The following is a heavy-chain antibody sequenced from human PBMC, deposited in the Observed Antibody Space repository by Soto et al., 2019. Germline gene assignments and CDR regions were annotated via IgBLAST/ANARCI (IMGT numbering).Heavy chain of an antibody. Sequence: QVQLVESGGGVVQPGRSLRLSCAASGFTFSSYAMHWVRQAPGKGLEWVAVISYDGSNKYYADSVKGRFTISRDNSKNPLYLQMNSLRAEDTAGYYWARASGDGDSFFDYWGQGTLVTVSS. CDR3: ARASGDGDSFFDY. CDR2: ISYDGSNK. V-gene: IGHV3-30-3*01. CDR1: GFTFSSYA. D-gene: IGHD4-17*01. J-gene: IGHJ4*02.